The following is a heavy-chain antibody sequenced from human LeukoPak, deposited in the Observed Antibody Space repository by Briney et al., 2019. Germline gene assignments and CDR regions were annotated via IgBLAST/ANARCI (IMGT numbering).Heavy chain of an antibody. CDR3: ARGDPPGYYGMDV. CDR2: ISFSGST. Sequence: PSETLSLTCTVSGGSITSDPYYWGWIRQSPGKGLEWIGSISFSGSTFYNPSLKSRATVSRDTSKNQFSLRLNSVTAADTAVYYCARGDPPGYYGMDVWGQGTTVTVSS. J-gene: IGHJ6*02. V-gene: IGHV4-39*07. CDR1: GGSITSDPYY. D-gene: IGHD1-14*01.